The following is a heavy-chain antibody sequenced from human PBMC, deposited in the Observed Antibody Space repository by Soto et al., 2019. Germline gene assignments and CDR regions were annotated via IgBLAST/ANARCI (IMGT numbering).Heavy chain of an antibody. Sequence: GGSLRLSCAASGFPFSDFAMAWVRQAPGKGLEWVSSASGSGSGTYYSDSVKGRFTISRDNSQNTLFLHMTNLRAGDTALYFCAKGRPGVAAAPDYWGQGTLVTVSS. CDR2: ASGSGSGT. CDR3: AKGRPGVAAAPDY. CDR1: GFPFSDFA. V-gene: IGHV3-23*01. D-gene: IGHD2-21*01. J-gene: IGHJ4*02.